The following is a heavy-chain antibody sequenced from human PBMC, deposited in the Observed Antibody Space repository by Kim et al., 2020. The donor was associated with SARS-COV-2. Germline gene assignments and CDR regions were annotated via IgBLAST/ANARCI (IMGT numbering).Heavy chain of an antibody. CDR3: ARHSTFESPRAYYYGMDV. Sequence: SETLSLTCTVSGGSISSYYWSWIRQPPGKGLEWIGYIYYSGSTNYNPSLKSRVTISVDTSKNQFSLKLSSVTAADTAVYYCARHSTFESPRAYYYGMDVWGRGTTVTVSS. CDR2: IYYSGST. CDR1: GGSISSYY. V-gene: IGHV4-59*08. J-gene: IGHJ6*02. D-gene: IGHD6-13*01.